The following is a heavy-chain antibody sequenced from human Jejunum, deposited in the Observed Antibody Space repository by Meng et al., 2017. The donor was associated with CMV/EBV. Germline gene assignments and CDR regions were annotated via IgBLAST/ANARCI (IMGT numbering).Heavy chain of an antibody. CDR2: AHNSGTT. D-gene: IGHD4-11*01. Sequence: CCVSGGDISTYYWRWIRQPPGKGLEWIGWAHNSGTTNYNPSLKSRVAVSVDTSKNHFSLTLASVTAADTGMYYCARGGASSKYFDSWGQGTLVTVSS. J-gene: IGHJ4*02. V-gene: IGHV4-59*01. CDR3: ARGGASSKYFDS. CDR1: GGDISTYY.